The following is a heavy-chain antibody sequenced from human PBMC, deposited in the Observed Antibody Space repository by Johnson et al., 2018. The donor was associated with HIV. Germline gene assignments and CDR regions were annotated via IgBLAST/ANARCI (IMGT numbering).Heavy chain of an antibody. D-gene: IGHD4-17*01. Sequence: QVQLVESGGGVVQPGGSLRLSCAASGFTFSSYGMHWVRQAPGKGLEWVAFIRYDGSNKYYADSVKGRFTISRDNSKNTLYLQMNSLRAEDTAVYYCANLLTTVTSRWRSALDIWGQGTMVIVSS. CDR2: IRYDGSNK. V-gene: IGHV3-30*02. CDR3: ANLLTTVTSRWRSALDI. CDR1: GFTFSSYG. J-gene: IGHJ3*02.